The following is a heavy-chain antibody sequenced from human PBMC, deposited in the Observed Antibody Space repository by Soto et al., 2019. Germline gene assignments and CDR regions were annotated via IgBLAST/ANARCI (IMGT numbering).Heavy chain of an antibody. J-gene: IGHJ3*01. Sequence: GESLKISCKGSGYSFTNYWIGWVRQMPGKGLEWMGIIYPGDSDIRFSPSFQGQATISADKSINTAYLQWSSLMASDTAMYYCARTSHYDSSGYYDAFDVWGQGTMVTVSS. CDR2: IYPGDSDI. CDR3: ARTSHYDSSGYYDAFDV. V-gene: IGHV5-51*01. CDR1: GYSFTNYW. D-gene: IGHD3-22*01.